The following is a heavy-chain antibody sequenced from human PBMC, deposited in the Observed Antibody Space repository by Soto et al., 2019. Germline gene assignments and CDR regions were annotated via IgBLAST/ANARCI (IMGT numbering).Heavy chain of an antibody. V-gene: IGHV4-61*01. Sequence: QVQLQESGPGLVKPSETLSLTCTVSGGSVSSGSYYWSWIRQPPGKGLEWIGYIYYSGSTNYNPSLKSRVTISVDTSKNQFSLKLSSVTAADTAVYYCARCEQLNYYGMDVWGQGTTVTVSS. CDR2: IYYSGST. CDR1: GGSVSSGSYY. D-gene: IGHD6-6*01. CDR3: ARCEQLNYYGMDV. J-gene: IGHJ6*02.